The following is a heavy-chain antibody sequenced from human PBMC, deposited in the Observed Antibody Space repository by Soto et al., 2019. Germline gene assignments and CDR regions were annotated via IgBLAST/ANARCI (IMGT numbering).Heavy chain of an antibody. CDR1: GFTFSSYG. J-gene: IGHJ4*02. CDR2: IWYDGSNK. CDR3: ARMRAVAIPFDY. V-gene: IGHV3-33*01. Sequence: QVQLVESGGGVVQPGRSLRLSCAASGFTFSSYGMHWVRQAPGKGLEWVAVIWYDGSNKYYADSVKGRFTISRDNSKNTLYLQMNSLRAEDKAVYYCARMRAVAIPFDYWGQGTLVTVSS. D-gene: IGHD6-19*01.